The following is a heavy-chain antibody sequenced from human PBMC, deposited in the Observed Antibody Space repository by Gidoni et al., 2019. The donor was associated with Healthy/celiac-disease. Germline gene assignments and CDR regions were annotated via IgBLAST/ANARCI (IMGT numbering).Heavy chain of an antibody. V-gene: IGHV4-38-2*02. CDR2: IYHSGST. J-gene: IGHJ4*02. CDR3: AREAAVAGNDY. CDR1: GYSISSGYY. D-gene: IGHD6-19*01. Sequence: QVQLQESGPGLVKLSETLSLTCAVSGYSISSGYYWGWIRQPPGKGLEWIGSIYHSGSTYYNPSLKSRVTISVDTSKNQFSLKLSSVTAADTAVYYCAREAAVAGNDYWGQGTLVTVSS.